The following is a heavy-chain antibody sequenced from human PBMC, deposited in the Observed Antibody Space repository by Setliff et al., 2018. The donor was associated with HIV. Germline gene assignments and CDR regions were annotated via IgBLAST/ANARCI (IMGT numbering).Heavy chain of an antibody. V-gene: IGHV4-31*03. CDR2: IYYSGGT. CDR1: GGSISSGGYY. J-gene: IGHJ4*02. Sequence: SETLSLTCTVSGGSISSGGYYWSWIRQHPGKGLEWIGYIYYSGGTYYNPSLKSRVTISVDTSKNQFSLKLSSVTAADTAVYYCAGFSYNFWVYRFDHWGQGALVTVSS. CDR3: AGFSYNFWVYRFDH. D-gene: IGHD3-3*01.